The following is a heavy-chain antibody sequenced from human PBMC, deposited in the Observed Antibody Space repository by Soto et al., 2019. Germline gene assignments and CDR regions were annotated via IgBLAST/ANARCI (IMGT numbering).Heavy chain of an antibody. Sequence: ASVKVSCKTSGYTFSTYDINWVRQARGQGTEWMGWLNPNSGDTGDAQKFLGRLTMTRDSSIRTVYMELSSLNSEDTAVYYCARSAGFYYDFWSAYSHFDYWGQGPLVTVSS. D-gene: IGHD3-3*01. CDR2: LNPNSGDT. J-gene: IGHJ4*02. V-gene: IGHV1-8*01. CDR3: ARSAGFYYDFWSAYSHFDY. CDR1: GYTFSTYD.